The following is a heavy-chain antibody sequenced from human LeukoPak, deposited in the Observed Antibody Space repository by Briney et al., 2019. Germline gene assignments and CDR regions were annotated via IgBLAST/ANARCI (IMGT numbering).Heavy chain of an antibody. CDR2: IWYGGSNK. D-gene: IGHD3-16*01. V-gene: IGHV3-33*08. Sequence: GGSLRLFCAASGFTFSSYWMSWVRQAPGKGLEWVAVIWYGGSNKYYADSVKGRFTISRDNSKNTLYLQMGSLRAEDMAVCYCARDFGPIPGRLGYYFDYWGQGTLVTVSS. J-gene: IGHJ4*02. CDR1: GFTFSSYW. CDR3: ARDFGPIPGRLGYYFDY.